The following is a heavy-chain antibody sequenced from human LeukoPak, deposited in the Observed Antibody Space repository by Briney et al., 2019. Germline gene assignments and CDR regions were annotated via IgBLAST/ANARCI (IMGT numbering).Heavy chain of an antibody. CDR1: GFTFSSYA. V-gene: IGHV3-23*01. Sequence: PGGSLRLSCAASGFTFSSYAMSWVRQAPGKGLEWVSAISGSGGSTYYADSVKGRFTISRDNSKNTLYLQMNSLRAEDTAVYYCANDLSSNYVFDYWGQGTLVTVSS. CDR2: ISGSGGST. D-gene: IGHD4-11*01. J-gene: IGHJ4*02. CDR3: ANDLSSNYVFDY.